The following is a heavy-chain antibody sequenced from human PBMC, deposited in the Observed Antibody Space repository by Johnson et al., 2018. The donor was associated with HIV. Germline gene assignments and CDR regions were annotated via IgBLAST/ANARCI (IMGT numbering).Heavy chain of an antibody. CDR1: GFTFSSYA. Sequence: QVQLVESGGGVVQPGRSLRLSCAASGFTFSSYAMHWVRQAPGKGLEWVAVISYDGSNKYYADSVKGRFTISRDNSKNTRYLQMNSLRAEDTAVYYCAKDKGKWELLGAFDIWGQGTMVTVSS. CDR3: AKDKGKWELLGAFDI. CDR2: ISYDGSNK. V-gene: IGHV3-30*04. D-gene: IGHD1-26*01. J-gene: IGHJ3*02.